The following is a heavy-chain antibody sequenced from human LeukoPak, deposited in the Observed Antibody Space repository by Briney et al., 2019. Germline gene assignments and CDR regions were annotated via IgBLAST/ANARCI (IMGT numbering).Heavy chain of an antibody. CDR2: IGGTSSSL. CDR1: GFTFSIYS. D-gene: IGHD4-17*01. Sequence: GGSLRLSCAASGFTFSIYSMNWVRQAPGKGLEWVSSIGGTSSSLYYAESVKGRFTISRDNARNSLYLQMNSLRAEDTAVYYCAKEAGQDYGALGAFDVWGQGTMVTVSS. J-gene: IGHJ3*01. CDR3: AKEAGQDYGALGAFDV. V-gene: IGHV3-21*01.